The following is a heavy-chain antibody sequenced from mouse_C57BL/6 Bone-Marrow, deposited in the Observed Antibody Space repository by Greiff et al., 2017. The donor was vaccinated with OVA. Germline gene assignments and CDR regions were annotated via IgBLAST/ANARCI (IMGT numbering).Heavy chain of an antibody. J-gene: IGHJ4*01. Sequence: VQLQQSGAELVKPGASVKLSCKASGYTFTSYWMHWVKQRPGQGLEWIGMIHPNSGSTNYNEKFKSKATLTVDKSSSTAYMQLSSLTSEDSAVYYCARSDWVGAMDYWGQGTSVTVSS. CDR1: GYTFTSYW. CDR3: ARSDWVGAMDY. CDR2: IHPNSGST. D-gene: IGHD4-1*01. V-gene: IGHV1-64*01.